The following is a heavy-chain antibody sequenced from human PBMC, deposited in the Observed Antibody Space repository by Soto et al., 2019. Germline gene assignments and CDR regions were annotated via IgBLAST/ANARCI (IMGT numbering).Heavy chain of an antibody. Sequence: ASVKVSCKASGYTFTSYGISWVRQAPGQGLEWMGWISAYNGNTNYAQKLQGRVTMTTDTSTSTAYMELRSLRSDDTAVYYCARDPVPPRYYYGMDVWGQGTTVTVSS. CDR2: ISAYNGNT. D-gene: IGHD4-17*01. J-gene: IGHJ6*02. CDR1: GYTFTSYG. V-gene: IGHV1-18*01. CDR3: ARDPVPPRYYYGMDV.